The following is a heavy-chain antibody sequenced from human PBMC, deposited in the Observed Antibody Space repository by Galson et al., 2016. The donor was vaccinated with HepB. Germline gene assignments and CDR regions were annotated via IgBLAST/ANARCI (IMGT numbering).Heavy chain of an antibody. CDR2: IKSNSDGRKT. Sequence: SLRLSCAASGFTFTTAWMSWFRQAPGKGLEWVGRIKSNSDGRKTYYLDSVKGRFTIFRDNAKYSLSLQMNSLIAEDTAVYYCARDVTPRNTVDTATVLWYDAFDIWGQGTMVTVSS. CDR3: ARDVTPRNTVDTATVLWYDAFDI. D-gene: IGHD5-18*01. J-gene: IGHJ3*02. V-gene: IGHV3-7*01. CDR1: GFTFTTAW.